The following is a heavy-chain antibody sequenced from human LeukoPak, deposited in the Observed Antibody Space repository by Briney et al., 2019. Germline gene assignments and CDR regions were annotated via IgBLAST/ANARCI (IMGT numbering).Heavy chain of an antibody. Sequence: GASVKVSCKASGYTFTNYAMNWVRQAPGQGLEWVGWINTNTGNPTYAQGFTGRFVFSLDTSVSTAYLQISSLKAEDTAFYYCARFQRHTGFDYWGQGTLVTVSS. V-gene: IGHV7-4-1*02. CDR3: ARFQRHTGFDY. D-gene: IGHD2-2*01. CDR1: GYTFTNYA. CDR2: INTNTGNP. J-gene: IGHJ4*02.